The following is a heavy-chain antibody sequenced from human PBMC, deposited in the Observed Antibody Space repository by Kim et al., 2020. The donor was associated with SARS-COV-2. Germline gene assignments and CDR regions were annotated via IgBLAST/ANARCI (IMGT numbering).Heavy chain of an antibody. D-gene: IGHD6-13*01. Sequence: GGSLRLSCAASGFTFDDYAMHWVRQAPGKGLEWVSGISWNSDNIAYADSVKGRFTISRDNAKKSLFLQMNILRTDDTALYYCAKDMSPGQLMLSTLLDRWSQGSLVTVSS. V-gene: IGHV3-9*01. CDR1: GFTFDDYA. CDR3: AKDMSPGQLMLSTLLDR. J-gene: IGHJ4*02. CDR2: ISWNSDNI.